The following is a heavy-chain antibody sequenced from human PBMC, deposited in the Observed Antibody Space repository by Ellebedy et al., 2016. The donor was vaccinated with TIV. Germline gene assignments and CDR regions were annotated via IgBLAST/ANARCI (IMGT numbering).Heavy chain of an antibody. V-gene: IGHV3-7*05. CDR2: IKLDGSEK. CDR1: GFTFSRYW. D-gene: IGHD3-16*01. Sequence: GESLKISXVASGFTFSRYWMNWVRQAPGKGLEWVANIKLDGSEKYYVDSVKGRFTISRDNAKNSLYLQMNSLRAEDTAVYYCAKELRPNDYWGQGTLVTVSS. J-gene: IGHJ4*02. CDR3: AKELRPNDY.